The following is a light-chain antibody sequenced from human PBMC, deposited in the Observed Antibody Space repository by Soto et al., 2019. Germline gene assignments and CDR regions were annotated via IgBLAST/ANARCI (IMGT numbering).Light chain of an antibody. CDR3: RQRSNWLPT. CDR2: GAS. J-gene: IGKJ1*01. Sequence: VLKQYAGALSLSPGERAARSCRARSDVSSIYLACYHQQPGQAPSILIYGASSRATGIPDRFSGSGSGTDFTLSISRLEPEEFAGYYCRQRSNWLPTFGQGTKVDI. V-gene: IGKV3D-20*02. CDR1: SDVSSIY.